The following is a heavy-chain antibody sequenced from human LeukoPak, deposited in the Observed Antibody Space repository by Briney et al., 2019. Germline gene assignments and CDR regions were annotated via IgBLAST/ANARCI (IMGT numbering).Heavy chain of an antibody. CDR2: ISGSGGST. Sequence: GGSLRLSCAASGFTVSSYAMNWARQAPGKGLEWVSSISGSGGSTYYADSVKGRFTISRDNSKNTLYLQMNSLRAEDTAIYYCAQDLAYCSSTSCLPWGQGTLVTVSS. D-gene: IGHD2-2*01. V-gene: IGHV3-23*01. CDR1: GFTVSSYA. CDR3: AQDLAYCSSTSCLP. J-gene: IGHJ5*02.